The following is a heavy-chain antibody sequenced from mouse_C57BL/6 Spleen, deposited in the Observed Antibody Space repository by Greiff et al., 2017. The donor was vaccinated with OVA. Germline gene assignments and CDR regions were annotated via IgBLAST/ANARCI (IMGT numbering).Heavy chain of an antibody. J-gene: IGHJ4*01. CDR3: ARGDGYYLYAMDY. V-gene: IGHV1-61*01. D-gene: IGHD2-3*01. CDR2: IYPSDSET. CDR1: GYTFTSYW. Sequence: QVQLQQPGAELVRPGSSVKLSCKASGYTFTSYWMDWVKQRPGQGLEWIGNIYPSDSETHYNQKFKDKATLTVDKSSSTAYMQLSSLTSEDSAVYYCARGDGYYLYAMDYWGQGTSVTVSS.